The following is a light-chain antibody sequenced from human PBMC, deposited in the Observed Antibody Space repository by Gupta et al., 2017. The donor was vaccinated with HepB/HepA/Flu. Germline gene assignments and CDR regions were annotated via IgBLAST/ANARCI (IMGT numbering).Light chain of an antibody. CDR2: DAS. J-gene: IGKJ4*01. CDR1: QSVGTY. Sequence: EIVLTQSPATLSLSPGERGTLSCRASQSVGTYLAWYQQKPGQAPRLLIYDASNRATGIPARFSGSGSGTDFTLTISSLEPEDFAVYYCQQRSNWRGLTFGGGTKVEIK. CDR3: QQRSNWRGLT. V-gene: IGKV3-11*01.